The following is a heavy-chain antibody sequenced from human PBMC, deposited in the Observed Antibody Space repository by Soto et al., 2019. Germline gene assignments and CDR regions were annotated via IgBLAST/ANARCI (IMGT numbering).Heavy chain of an antibody. CDR3: SADIAVPAVGSGYYYSGMDV. V-gene: IGHV1-58*01. CDR1: GFTFTSSA. J-gene: IGHJ6*01. D-gene: IGHD3-10*01. Sequence: QMQLVQSGPEVKKPGTSVKVSCKASGFTFTSSAVQWVRQARGQRLEWIGWIVVGSGNTNYAQKFQDRVTITRDMSTSTAYMELSSLSSEDTAVYYCSADIAVPAVGSGYYYSGMDVWGLGTTVTVSS. CDR2: IVVGSGNT.